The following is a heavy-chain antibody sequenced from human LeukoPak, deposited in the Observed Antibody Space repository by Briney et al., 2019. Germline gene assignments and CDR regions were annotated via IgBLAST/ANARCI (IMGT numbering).Heavy chain of an antibody. CDR1: GGSISSGGYS. V-gene: IGHV4-30-2*01. CDR3: ARGLHILFDP. CDR2: INHSGST. J-gene: IGHJ5*02. D-gene: IGHD2-21*01. Sequence: SETLSLTCAVSGGSISSGGYSWSWIRQPPGKGLEWIGEINHSGSTNYNPSLKSRVTISVDTSKNQFSLKLSSVTAADTAVYYCARGLHILFDPWGQGTLVTVSS.